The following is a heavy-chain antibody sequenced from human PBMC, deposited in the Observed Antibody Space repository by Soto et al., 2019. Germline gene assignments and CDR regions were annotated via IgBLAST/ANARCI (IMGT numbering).Heavy chain of an antibody. D-gene: IGHD4-17*01. CDR2: IYYSGST. CDR3: ARVYGDVWFDP. V-gene: IGHV4-61*01. J-gene: IGHJ5*02. Sequence: SETLSLTCTVSGGSVSSGSYYWSWIRQPPGKGLEWIGYIYYSGSTNYNPSLKSRVTISVDTSKNQFSLKLSSVTAADTAVYYCARVYGDVWFDPWGQGTLVTVSS. CDR1: GGSVSSGSYY.